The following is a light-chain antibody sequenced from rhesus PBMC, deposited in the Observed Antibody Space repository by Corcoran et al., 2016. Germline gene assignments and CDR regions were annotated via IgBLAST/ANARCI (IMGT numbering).Light chain of an antibody. J-gene: IGLJ2*01. CDR3: SSHAARNTYGL. CDR2: EVS. CDR1: SSDMGGYKY. Sequence: QAALTQPRSVSGSPGPWVTISCTGTSSDMGGYKYVSWYQQHPGTAPKLRIYEVSKRPSGVSDRFSGAKSGNTASLTISGLQAEDEADYYCSSHAARNTYGLFGGVTRLSVL. V-gene: IGLV2-32*02.